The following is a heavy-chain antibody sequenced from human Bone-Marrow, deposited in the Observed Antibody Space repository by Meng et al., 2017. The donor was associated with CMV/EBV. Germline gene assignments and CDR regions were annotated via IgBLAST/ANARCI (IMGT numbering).Heavy chain of an antibody. Sequence: GESLKISCAASGFTFSDYYMGWIRQAPGKGLEWVSYISSSGSATYYADSVKGRFTISRDNAKNSFYLRMNSLRAEDTAVYYCARVVGGLSPNGDDWGHGTRVTSFS. CDR3: ARVVGGLSPNGDD. CDR2: ISSSGSAT. V-gene: IGHV3-11*04. J-gene: IGHJ4*01. CDR1: GFTFSDYY. D-gene: IGHD3-16*01.